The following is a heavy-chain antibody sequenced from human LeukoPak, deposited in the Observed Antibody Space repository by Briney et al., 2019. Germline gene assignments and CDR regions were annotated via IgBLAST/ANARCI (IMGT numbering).Heavy chain of an antibody. CDR3: ERDRSYYDSSGYQDD. J-gene: IGHJ4*02. CDR2: ISAYNGNT. D-gene: IGHD3-22*01. CDR1: GYTFTSYG. Sequence: ASVKVSCKASGYTFTSYGISWVRQAPGQGLEWMGWISAYNGNTNYAQKLQGRVTMTTDTSTSTAYMELRSLRSDDTAVYYGERDRSYYDSSGYQDDWGQGTLVTVSS. V-gene: IGHV1-18*01.